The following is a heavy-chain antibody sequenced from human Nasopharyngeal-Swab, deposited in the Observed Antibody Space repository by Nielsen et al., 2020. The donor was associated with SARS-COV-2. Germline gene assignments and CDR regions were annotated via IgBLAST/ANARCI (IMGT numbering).Heavy chain of an antibody. CDR1: GFSFSDAW. Sequence: GESPKIPCAGSGFSFSDAWLSWVRQGPGKGLGWVGRIRSHAEGGTADYVAPLRGRFTISSDDSKSTVYRQLNSLRSEDTAVYYCTIGPERSTSARADYWGQGTQVTVAS. CDR3: TIGPERSTSARADY. D-gene: IGHD6-13*01. V-gene: IGHV3-15*01. J-gene: IGHJ4*02. CDR2: IRSHAEGGTA.